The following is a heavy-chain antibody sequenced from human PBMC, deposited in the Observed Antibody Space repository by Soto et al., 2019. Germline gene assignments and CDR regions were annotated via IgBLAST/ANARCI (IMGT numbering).Heavy chain of an antibody. J-gene: IGHJ4*02. Sequence: EVQLVESGGGLVQPGRSLRLSCAASGFTFDDYAMHWVRQAPGKGLEWVSGISWNSGSIGYVDSVKGRFTISRDNAKNSRYLQMSSLRAEDTALYYCAKDMQGSGWHVDYWGQGTLVTVSS. D-gene: IGHD6-19*01. CDR1: GFTFDDYA. V-gene: IGHV3-9*01. CDR3: AKDMQGSGWHVDY. CDR2: ISWNSGSI.